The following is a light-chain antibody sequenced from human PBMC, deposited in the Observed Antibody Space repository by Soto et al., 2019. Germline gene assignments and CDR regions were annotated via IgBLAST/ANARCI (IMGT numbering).Light chain of an antibody. Sequence: EIVLTQSPGTLSLSPGERATLSCRASHCFFCSYFSLYQQRFGQAPRLLIYGVSSRATGIPDRFSGSGSGTDFTLTISRLEPEDFAVYYCQQYGSSSWTFGQGTKV. J-gene: IGKJ1*01. CDR3: QQYGSSSWT. V-gene: IGKV3-20*01. CDR2: GVS. CDR1: HCFFCSY.